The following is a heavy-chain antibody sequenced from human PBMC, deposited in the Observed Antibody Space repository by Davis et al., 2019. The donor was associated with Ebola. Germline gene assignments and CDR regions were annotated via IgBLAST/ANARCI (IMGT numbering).Heavy chain of an antibody. CDR2: IRSKANSYAT. CDR3: TTPTDYGGNSGVDY. V-gene: IGHV3-73*01. Sequence: GGSLRLSCAVSGFTFSGTAMHWVRQASGKGLEWVGRIRSKANSYATAYAASVKGRFTISRDDSKNTAYLQINSLKTEDTAVYYCTTPTDYGGNSGVDYWGQGTLVTVSS. D-gene: IGHD4-23*01. CDR1: GFTFSGTA. J-gene: IGHJ4*02.